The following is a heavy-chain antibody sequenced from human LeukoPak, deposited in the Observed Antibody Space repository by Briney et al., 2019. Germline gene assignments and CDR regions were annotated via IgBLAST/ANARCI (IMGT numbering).Heavy chain of an antibody. D-gene: IGHD4-17*01. CDR1: GYTFTGYC. V-gene: IGHV1-2*02. Sequence: GASVKVSCKASGYTFTGYCLHWVRQAPGQGLEWMGWILPNTGGTHYAQKFQGRVTVTRDTSISTAYMEVSRLTSDDTAVYYCARKGEHYGDYDYWGQGTLVTVSS. CDR3: ARKGEHYGDYDY. J-gene: IGHJ4*02. CDR2: ILPNTGGT.